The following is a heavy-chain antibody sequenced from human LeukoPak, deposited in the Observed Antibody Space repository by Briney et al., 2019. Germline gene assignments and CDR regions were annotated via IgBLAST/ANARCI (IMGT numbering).Heavy chain of an antibody. CDR1: GFTLSLYG. CDR3: VRDPSSVRLPFGS. V-gene: IGHV3-48*01. Sequence: GGSLRLSCAVSGFTLSLYGMNWVRQAPGRGLEWISHISASSSGIFYADSVKGRFITSRDNTRSSLYLQMNSLRAEDTAVYYCVRDPSSVRLPFGSWGQGTLVTVSS. CDR2: ISASSSGI. D-gene: IGHD6-6*01. J-gene: IGHJ4*02.